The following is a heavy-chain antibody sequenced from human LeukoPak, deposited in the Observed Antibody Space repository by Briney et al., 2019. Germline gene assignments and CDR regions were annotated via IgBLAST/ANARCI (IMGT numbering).Heavy chain of an antibody. CDR3: ARILGTELTRGPLATAGRPRAFDL. Sequence: PSETLSLTCAVNGGPFSGYSWSWLRQPPGKGLEWIGEVDYSGTTNFNPSLKSRLTISRDTSKKQFSLKVRSVTAADTALYYCARILGTELTRGPLATAGRPRAFDLWGQGTMVTVSS. D-gene: IGHD6-25*01. V-gene: IGHV4-34*01. CDR1: GGPFSGYS. CDR2: VDYSGTT. J-gene: IGHJ3*01.